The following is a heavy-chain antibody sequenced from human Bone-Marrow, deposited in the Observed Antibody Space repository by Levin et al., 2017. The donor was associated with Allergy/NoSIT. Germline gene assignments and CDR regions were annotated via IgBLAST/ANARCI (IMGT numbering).Heavy chain of an antibody. CDR2: ISRTGGST. CDR1: GFSFSNYA. D-gene: IGHD1-26*01. CDR3: AKATSSGSYTFDI. V-gene: IGHV3-23*01. Sequence: GESLKISCAASGFSFSNYAMSWVRQAPGKGLEWVSTISRTGGSTFYAGSVKGRFTISRDNSKNTLYLQMNSLRAEDTAVYYCAKATSSGSYTFDIWGQGTMVTVSS. J-gene: IGHJ3*02.